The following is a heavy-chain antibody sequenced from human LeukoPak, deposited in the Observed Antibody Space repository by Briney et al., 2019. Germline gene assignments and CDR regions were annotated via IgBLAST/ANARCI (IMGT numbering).Heavy chain of an antibody. CDR2: IYYSGST. V-gene: IGHV4-31*03. CDR3: ARNDSSGILDY. D-gene: IGHD3-22*01. CDR1: GGSISSGGYY. J-gene: IGHJ4*02. Sequence: SETLSLTCTVSGGSISSGGYYWSWIRQHPGKGLEWIGYIYYSGSTYYNPSLKSRDTISVDTSKNQFSLKLSSVTAADTAVYYCARNDSSGILDYWGQETLVSVSS.